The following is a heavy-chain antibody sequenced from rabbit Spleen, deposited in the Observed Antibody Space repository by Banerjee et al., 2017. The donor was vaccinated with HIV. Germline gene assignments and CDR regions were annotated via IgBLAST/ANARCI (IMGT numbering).Heavy chain of an antibody. CDR2: INAATGKP. Sequence: QEQLKESGGGLVKPGASLTLTCKASSFSFSDRDVMCWVRQAPGKGLEWIACINAATGKPVYATWANGRFSISRTSSTTVTLQMTSLTAADTATYLCARDLAGAIGWNFNLWGPGTLVTVS. V-gene: IGHV1S45*01. CDR3: ARDLAGAIGWNFNL. J-gene: IGHJ4*01. D-gene: IGHD4-1*01. CDR1: SFSFSDRDV.